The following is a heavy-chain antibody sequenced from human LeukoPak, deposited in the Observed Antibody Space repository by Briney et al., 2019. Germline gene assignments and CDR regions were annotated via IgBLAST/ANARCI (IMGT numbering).Heavy chain of an antibody. CDR2: ISAYNGNT. D-gene: IGHD6-19*01. Sequence: GASVEVSCKASGYTFTSYGISRVRQAPGQGLEWMGWISAYNGNTNYAQKLQGRVTMTTDTSTSTAYMELRSLRSDDTAVYYCARFGGQWLSRNYFDYWGQGTLVTVSS. J-gene: IGHJ4*02. CDR1: GYTFTSYG. CDR3: ARFGGQWLSRNYFDY. V-gene: IGHV1-18*01.